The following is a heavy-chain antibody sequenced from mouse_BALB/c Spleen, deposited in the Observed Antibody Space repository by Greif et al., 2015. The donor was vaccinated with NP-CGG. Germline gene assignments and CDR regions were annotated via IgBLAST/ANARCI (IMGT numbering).Heavy chain of an antibody. V-gene: IGHV1S135*01. CDR2: IDPYNGGT. Sequence: EVQLQQSGPELVKPGASVKVSCKASGYAFTSYNMYWVKQSHGKSLEWIGYIDPYNGGTSYNQKFKGKATLTVDKSSSPVCMQPKRLTSKDSAVYYCARDYGSILFDYWGQGTTLTVSS. CDR3: ARDYGSILFDY. CDR1: GYAFTSYN. J-gene: IGHJ2*01. D-gene: IGHD1-1*01.